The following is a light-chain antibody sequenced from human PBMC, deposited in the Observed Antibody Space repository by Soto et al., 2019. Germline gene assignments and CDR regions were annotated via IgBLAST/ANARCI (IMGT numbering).Light chain of an antibody. CDR2: GAS. Sequence: EVVLTQSPATLSVSLGERANLSCRASQGVISNLAWYQQMPGQAPRVLIYGASTRATGIPARFSGSGSGTQFTLAISSLQSEDAAVYYCQQYNNLPYTFGQGTKLDIK. CDR3: QQYNNLPYT. V-gene: IGKV3-15*01. CDR1: QGVISN. J-gene: IGKJ2*01.